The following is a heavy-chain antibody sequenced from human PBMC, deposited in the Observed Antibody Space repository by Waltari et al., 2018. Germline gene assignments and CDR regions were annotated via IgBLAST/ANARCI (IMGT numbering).Heavy chain of an antibody. CDR2: VYYTGAM. CDR3: ALGEFKDMFYVMDV. Sequence: QAQLRESGPGLVRPLGTLSLTCSVSGVSVTTASRNSYWGWLRQPPGRGLEWIGYVYYTGAMNYNPSLKSRVTISLDTSKSQFSLRLNSVTAADTAVYYCALGEFKDMFYVMDVWGQGTTVTVAS. D-gene: IGHD3-16*01. CDR1: GVSVTTASRNSY. V-gene: IGHV4-61*01. J-gene: IGHJ6*02.